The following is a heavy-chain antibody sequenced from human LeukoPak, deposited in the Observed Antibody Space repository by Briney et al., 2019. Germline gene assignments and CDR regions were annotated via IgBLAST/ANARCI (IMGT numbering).Heavy chain of an antibody. CDR3: ARDPPAVAANTYG. Sequence: PGGSLRLSCAASGFTVSNNYMRWVRQAPGKGLEWVSLIYSGGATFYAAAVKGRFTISRDGSKNTLYLQMNSLRAEDTAVYYCARDPPAVAANTYGWGQGTLVTVSS. D-gene: IGHD6-6*01. V-gene: IGHV3-66*01. J-gene: IGHJ4*02. CDR1: GFTVSNNY. CDR2: IYSGGAT.